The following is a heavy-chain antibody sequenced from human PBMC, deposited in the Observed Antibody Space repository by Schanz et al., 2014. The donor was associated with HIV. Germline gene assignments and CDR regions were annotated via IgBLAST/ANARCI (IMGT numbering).Heavy chain of an antibody. Sequence: QVQLVESGGGVVQPGRSLRLSCAASGFTFSTYGMHWVRQAPGKGLQWVAVKWYDGSNKYYADSVKGRFTISRDNSKNTLYLQMNSLRAEDTAVYYCAKDGSWEAFDVFDIWGQGTMVTVSS. V-gene: IGHV3-33*06. D-gene: IGHD1-26*01. CDR2: KWYDGSNK. CDR3: AKDGSWEAFDVFDI. CDR1: GFTFSTYG. J-gene: IGHJ3*02.